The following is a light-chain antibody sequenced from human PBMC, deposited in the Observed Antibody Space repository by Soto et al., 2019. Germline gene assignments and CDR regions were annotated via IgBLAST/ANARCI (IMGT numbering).Light chain of an antibody. Sequence: HSALTQPPSASGSPGQSVTISCTGTSSDVGRYNYISWYQQHPGKAPKLMIYEVSKRPSGVPDRFSGSKSGNTASLTVSGLQAEDEADYYCSSYAGSSHYVFGTGTKLTVL. J-gene: IGLJ1*01. CDR3: SSYAGSSHYV. CDR2: EVS. V-gene: IGLV2-8*01. CDR1: SSDVGRYNY.